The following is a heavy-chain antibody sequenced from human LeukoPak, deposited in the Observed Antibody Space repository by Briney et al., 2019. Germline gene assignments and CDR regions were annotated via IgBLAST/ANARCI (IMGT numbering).Heavy chain of an antibody. D-gene: IGHD3-22*01. V-gene: IGHV4-39*01. CDR2: RYYSGNT. CDR3: AGGYDSSGYAFEI. J-gene: IGHJ3*02. Sequence: SETLSLTCTVSGDSVSRSSYYWGWIRQPPGKGLEWTGSRYYSGNTYYNPSLKSRVTISVDTSKNQFSLKLSSVTAADTAVYYCAGGYDSSGYAFEIWGQGTMVTVSS. CDR1: GDSVSRSSYY.